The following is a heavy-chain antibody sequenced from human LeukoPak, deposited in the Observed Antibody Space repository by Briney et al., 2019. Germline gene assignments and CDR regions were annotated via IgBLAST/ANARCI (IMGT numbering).Heavy chain of an antibody. D-gene: IGHD3-10*01. CDR1: GFTFSSYG. CDR2: IWYDGSNK. Sequence: GRSLRLSCAASGFTFSSYGMHWVRQAPGKGLEWVAVIWYDGSNKYYADSVKGRFTISRDNSKNTLYLQMNSLRAEDTAVYYCARDIGSGTGNLYYYYGMDVWGQGTTVTVSS. J-gene: IGHJ6*02. CDR3: ARDIGSGTGNLYYYYGMDV. V-gene: IGHV3-33*01.